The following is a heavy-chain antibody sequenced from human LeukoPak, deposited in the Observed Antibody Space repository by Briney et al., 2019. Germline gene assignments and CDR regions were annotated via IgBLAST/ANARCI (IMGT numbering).Heavy chain of an antibody. V-gene: IGHV4-34*01. CDR2: INHSGST. Sequence: PSETLSLTCAVYGGSFSGYYWSWLRQPPGKGLEWMGEINHSGSTNYNPSLKSRVTISVDTSKNQFSLKLSSVTAADTAVYYCARERYYYGSGSYYLKYYYYMDAWGKGTTVTVSS. D-gene: IGHD3-10*01. CDR1: GGSFSGYY. CDR3: ARERYYYGSGSYYLKYYYYMDA. J-gene: IGHJ6*03.